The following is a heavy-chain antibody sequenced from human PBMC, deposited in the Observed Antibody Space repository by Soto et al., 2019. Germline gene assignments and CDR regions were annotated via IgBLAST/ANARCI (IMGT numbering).Heavy chain of an antibody. CDR1: GFTFNSYS. D-gene: IGHD6-13*01. V-gene: IGHV3-48*01. CDR2: ISSSSSTI. J-gene: IGHJ4*02. Sequence: HHGGSMRLSCAASGFTFNSYSMNWVRQAPGKGLEWVSYISSSSSTIYYADSVKGRFTISRDNAKNSLYLQMNSLRAEDTAVYYCARCGYSSSWPNFDYWGQGTLVTVSS. CDR3: ARCGYSSSWPNFDY.